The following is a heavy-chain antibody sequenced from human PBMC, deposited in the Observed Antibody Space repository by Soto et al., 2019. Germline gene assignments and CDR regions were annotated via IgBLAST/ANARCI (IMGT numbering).Heavy chain of an antibody. CDR3: AREGGAPNYSSGMDV. D-gene: IGHD3-10*01. Sequence: GASVKVSCKASGYTFTRSGISWVRQAPGQGPEWMGWISSYNGDTNYAQTFQGRVTMTTDTSTSTAYMELRSLRSDDTAVYYCAREGGAPNYSSGMDVWGQGTPVTSP. J-gene: IGHJ6*02. CDR1: GYTFTRSG. V-gene: IGHV1-18*01. CDR2: ISSYNGDT.